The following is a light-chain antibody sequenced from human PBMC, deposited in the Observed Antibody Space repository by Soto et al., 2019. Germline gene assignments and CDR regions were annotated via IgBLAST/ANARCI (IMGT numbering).Light chain of an antibody. CDR2: EVN. V-gene: IGLV2-14*01. Sequence: QSALTQPASVSGSPGQSITISCTGTSSDVGGYNYVSWYQQHPGKAPKLMIYEVNNRPSGVSNRFSGSKSGNTASLTISGLQAEDEADYYCSSYTSSSTLVVFDGGTKLTVL. CDR3: SSYTSSSTLVV. CDR1: SSDVGGYNY. J-gene: IGLJ2*01.